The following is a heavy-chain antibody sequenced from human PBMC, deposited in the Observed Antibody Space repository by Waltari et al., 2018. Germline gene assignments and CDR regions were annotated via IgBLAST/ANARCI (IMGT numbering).Heavy chain of an antibody. Sequence: QVLLVQSGAEVKEPGASVKVSCKASGYSFTDYYLHWMRQAPGHGLEWMGLINPGGGGTSYAQRFRDRVMMTGDTSTSTVYIEMSSLRLEDTAVYYCARPRGRSGQNQIPFFDFWGQGSLVTVSS. CDR1: GYSFTDYY. V-gene: IGHV1-46*03. D-gene: IGHD5-12*01. CDR2: INPGGGGT. J-gene: IGHJ4*02. CDR3: ARPRGRSGQNQIPFFDF.